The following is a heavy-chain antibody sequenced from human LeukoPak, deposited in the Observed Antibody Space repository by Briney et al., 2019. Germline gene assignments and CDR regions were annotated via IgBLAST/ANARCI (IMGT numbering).Heavy chain of an antibody. V-gene: IGHV3-21*01. Sequence: GGSLRLSCAASGFTFSTYWMHWVRQAPGKGLEWVSSISSSSSYIYYADSVKGRFTISRDNAKNSLYLQMNSLRAEDTAVYYCARDALYGGTMVRGARSGFDYWGQGTLVTVSS. CDR2: ISSSSSYI. CDR1: GFTFSTYW. D-gene: IGHD3-10*01. J-gene: IGHJ4*02. CDR3: ARDALYGGTMVRGARSGFDY.